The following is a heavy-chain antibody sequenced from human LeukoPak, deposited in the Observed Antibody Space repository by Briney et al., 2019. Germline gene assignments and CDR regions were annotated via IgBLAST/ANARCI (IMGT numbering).Heavy chain of an antibody. CDR3: ARVGTVTTHYYYYYMDV. CDR1: GGSFSGYY. Sequence: PSETLSLTCAVYGGSFSGYYWSWIRQPPGKGLEWIGEINHSGSTNYNPSLKSRVTISVDTSKNQFSLKLRSVTAADTAVYYCARVGTVTTHYYYYYMDVWGKGTTVTVSS. CDR2: INHSGST. D-gene: IGHD4-11*01. J-gene: IGHJ6*03. V-gene: IGHV4-34*01.